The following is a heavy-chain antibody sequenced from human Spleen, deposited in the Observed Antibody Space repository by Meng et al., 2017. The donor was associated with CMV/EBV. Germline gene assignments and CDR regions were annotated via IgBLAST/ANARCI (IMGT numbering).Heavy chain of an antibody. D-gene: IGHD4/OR15-4a*01. CDR1: GFTVSSNY. CDR3: AKDKVDYYARNDAFDV. J-gene: IGHJ3*01. V-gene: IGHV3-53*01. CDR2: IYSGGST. Sequence: GESLKISCAASGFTVSSNYMSWVRQAPGKGLEWVSVIYSGGSTYYADSAKGRFTISRDNSENTVYLHMNSLRAEDTAVYYCAKDKVDYYARNDAFDVWGQGTMVTVSS.